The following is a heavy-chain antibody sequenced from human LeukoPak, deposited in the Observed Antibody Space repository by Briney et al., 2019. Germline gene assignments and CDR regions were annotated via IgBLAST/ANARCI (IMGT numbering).Heavy chain of an antibody. CDR2: IYYSGST. V-gene: IGHV4-59*01. D-gene: IGHD3-3*01. J-gene: IGHJ6*02. Sequence: PSETLSLTCAVYGGSFSGYYWSWIRQPPGKGLEWIGYIYYSGSTNYNPSLKSRVTISVDTSKNQFSLKLSSVTAADTAVYYCARTPADFWSGYPEYYYGMDVWGQGTTVTVSS. CDR3: ARTPADFWSGYPEYYYGMDV. CDR1: GGSFSGYY.